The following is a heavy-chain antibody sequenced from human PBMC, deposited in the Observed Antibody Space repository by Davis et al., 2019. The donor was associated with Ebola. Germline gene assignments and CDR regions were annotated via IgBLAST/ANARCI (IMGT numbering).Heavy chain of an antibody. Sequence: SETLSLTCAVSGDSISSSNWWRWVRQPPGKGLEWIGEISQSGSTNYNPSLKSRVTISVDKSKNQFSLKLSSVTAADTAMYYCARQYSSGWLDYWGQGTLVTVSS. D-gene: IGHD6-19*01. V-gene: IGHV4-4*02. J-gene: IGHJ4*02. CDR1: GDSISSSNW. CDR3: ARQYSSGWLDY. CDR2: ISQSGST.